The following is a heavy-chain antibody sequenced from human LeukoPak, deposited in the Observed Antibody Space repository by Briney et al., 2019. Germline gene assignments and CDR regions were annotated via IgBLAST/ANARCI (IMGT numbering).Heavy chain of an antibody. V-gene: IGHV3-23*01. J-gene: IGHJ4*02. D-gene: IGHD2-8*02. CDR1: GFTFSSYA. CDR2: ISGSGGST. Sequence: TGGSLRLSCAASGFTFSSYAMSWVRQAPGKGLEWVSAISGSGGSTYYADSVKGRFTISRDNSKNTLYLQMNSLRAEDTAVYYCAKPVCCTATSRRVPGVYCFDYWGQGTLVTVSS. CDR3: AKPVCCTATSRRVPGVYCFDY.